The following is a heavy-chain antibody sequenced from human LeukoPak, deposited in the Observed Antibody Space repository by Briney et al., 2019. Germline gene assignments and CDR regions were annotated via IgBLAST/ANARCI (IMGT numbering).Heavy chain of an antibody. CDR3: ARRAGAYSHPYDY. V-gene: IGHV3-53*01. J-gene: IGHJ4*02. Sequence: AGGSLRLSCSVSGFTVSSDSMSWVHQAPGRELEWVSFIYSGGSTHYSDSVKGRFTISRDNSKNTLYLQMNSLRAEDTAVYYCARRAGAYSHPYDYWGQGTLVTVSS. CDR2: IYSGGST. CDR1: GFTVSSDS. D-gene: IGHD4/OR15-4a*01.